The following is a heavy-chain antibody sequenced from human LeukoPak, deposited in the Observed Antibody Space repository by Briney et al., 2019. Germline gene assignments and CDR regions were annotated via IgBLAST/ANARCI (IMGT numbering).Heavy chain of an antibody. CDR2: INPNSGGT. Sequence: ASVKVSCKASGYTFTGYYMHWVRQAPGQGLEWMGRINPNSGGTNYAQKFQGRVTMTRDTSTSTVYMELSSLRSEDTAVYYCARSGDFGVVIIPSMDVWGQGTTVTVSS. J-gene: IGHJ6*02. CDR1: GYTFTGYY. V-gene: IGHV1-2*06. D-gene: IGHD3-3*01. CDR3: ARSGDFGVVIIPSMDV.